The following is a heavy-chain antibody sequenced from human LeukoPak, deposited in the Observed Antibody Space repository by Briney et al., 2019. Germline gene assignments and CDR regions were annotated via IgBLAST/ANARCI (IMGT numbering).Heavy chain of an antibody. D-gene: IGHD3-10*01. Sequence: GGSLRLSCAASGFTFSSYGMHWVRQAPGKGLEWVAVISYDGSNKYYADSVKGRFTISRDNSKNTLYLQMNSLRAEDTAVYYCAKDSYYYGSGSYFDYWGQGTLVTASS. J-gene: IGHJ4*02. CDR3: AKDSYYYGSGSYFDY. CDR1: GFTFSSYG. V-gene: IGHV3-30*18. CDR2: ISYDGSNK.